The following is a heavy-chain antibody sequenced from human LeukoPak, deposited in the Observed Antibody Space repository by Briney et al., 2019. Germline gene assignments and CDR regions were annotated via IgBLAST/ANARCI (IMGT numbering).Heavy chain of an antibody. CDR1: GGTFSSYA. Sequence: SVKVSCKASGGTFSSYAFSWVRQAPGQGLEWMGRIIPILGITNYAQKFQGRVTITADTSTSTAYMELSSLRSDDTAVYYCARTYYDILTGQSNSYYYYYGMDVWGQGTTVTVSS. CDR3: ARTYYDILTGQSNSYYYYYGMDV. V-gene: IGHV1-69*04. D-gene: IGHD3-9*01. CDR2: IIPILGIT. J-gene: IGHJ6*02.